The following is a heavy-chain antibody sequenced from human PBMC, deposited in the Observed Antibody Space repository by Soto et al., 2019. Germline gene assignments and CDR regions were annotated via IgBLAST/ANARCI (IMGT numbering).Heavy chain of an antibody. V-gene: IGHV3-74*01. CDR3: TRGPRPISTGTGAY. CDR1: GFIFKMYW. CDR2: IYNDGTYS. Sequence: LTLSCAASGFIFKMYWMHWVRQSPGKGLVWISRIYNDGTYSDYADSVRGRFTISSDNVNDTLYLQMDNLRAEDSGMYYCTRGPRPISTGTGAYWGQGTQVTVSS. J-gene: IGHJ4*02. D-gene: IGHD3-10*01.